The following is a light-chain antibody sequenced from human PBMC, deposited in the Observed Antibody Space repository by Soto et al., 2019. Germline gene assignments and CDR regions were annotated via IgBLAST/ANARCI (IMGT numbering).Light chain of an antibody. J-gene: IGLJ1*01. Sequence: QSALTQPASVSGSPGQSITISCTGTTNDVGGYNYVSWYQQHPGKAPKLLIFEVSSRPSGVSNRFSGSKSGNTASLTISALQAEDEADYFYNSYTSSTSRPYVFGTGTKLTVL. CDR1: TNDVGGYNY. CDR3: NSYTSSTSRPYV. V-gene: IGLV2-14*01. CDR2: EVS.